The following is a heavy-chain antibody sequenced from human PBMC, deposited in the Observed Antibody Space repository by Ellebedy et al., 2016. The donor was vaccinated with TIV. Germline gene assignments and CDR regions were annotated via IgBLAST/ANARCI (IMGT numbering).Heavy chain of an antibody. CDR2: IYYTGST. CDR1: GGSVSSGRYY. Sequence: MPSETLSPTCTLSGGSVSSGRYYWSWIRQPPGKGLEWVGYIYYTGSTNYNPSLKSRVTISIDTSKNQFSLRLTSVTAADTAVYDCARDDPSGWLDPWGQGTLVTVSS. CDR3: ARDDPSGWLDP. V-gene: IGHV4-61*01. D-gene: IGHD3-10*01. J-gene: IGHJ5*02.